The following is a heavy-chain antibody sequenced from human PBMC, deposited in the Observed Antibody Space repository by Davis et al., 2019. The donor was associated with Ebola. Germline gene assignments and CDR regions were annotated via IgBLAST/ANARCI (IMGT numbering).Heavy chain of an antibody. Sequence: GESLKISCAASGFTFSSYGMHWVRQAPGKGLEWVAVIWYDGSNKYYADSVKGRFTISRDNSKTTLYLQMNSLRAEDTAVYYCARLGYDFWSGYYTYNWFDPWGQGTLVTVSS. D-gene: IGHD3-3*01. J-gene: IGHJ5*02. CDR2: IWYDGSNK. CDR1: GFTFSSYG. CDR3: ARLGYDFWSGYYTYNWFDP. V-gene: IGHV3-33*01.